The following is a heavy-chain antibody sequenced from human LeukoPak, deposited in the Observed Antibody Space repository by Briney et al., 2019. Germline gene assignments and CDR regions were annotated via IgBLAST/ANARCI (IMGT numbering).Heavy chain of an antibody. Sequence: TGGSLRLSCAASGFTFSSYSMTWVPQAPGKGREWFSYITSSSTYIYYADSVKGRFTISRDNHKNSLYMQMNSLRAEDTALYECARARDTGYDLNAYWGQRTLVTVS. D-gene: IGHD5-12*01. J-gene: IGHJ4*02. CDR1: GFTFSSYS. CDR3: ARARDTGYDLNAY. CDR2: ITSSSTYI. V-gene: IGHV3-21*01.